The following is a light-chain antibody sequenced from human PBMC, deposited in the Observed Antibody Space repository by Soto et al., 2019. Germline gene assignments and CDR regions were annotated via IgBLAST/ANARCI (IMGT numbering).Light chain of an antibody. V-gene: IGLV1-40*01. CDR1: SSNIGAGYA. Sequence: QSVLTQPPSVSGAPGQRVTISCTGSSSNIGAGYAVHWYQQLPGTAPKLLIYGNNNRPSGVPDRFSGSKSGTSASLAITGLQAEDEAEYYCQSYDNSLSASGVFGGGTKLTVL. J-gene: IGLJ3*02. CDR2: GNN. CDR3: QSYDNSLSASGV.